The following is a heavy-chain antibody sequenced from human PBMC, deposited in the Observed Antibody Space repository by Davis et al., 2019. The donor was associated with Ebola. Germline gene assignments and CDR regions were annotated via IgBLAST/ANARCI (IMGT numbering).Heavy chain of an antibody. CDR3: ARDPMVQGVTYYYYYYGMDV. CDR1: GFTFSSYE. Sequence: PGGSLRLSCAASGFTFSSYEMNWVRQAPGKGLEWVSSISSSSSYIYYADSVKGRFTISRDNAKNSPYLQMNSLRAEDTAVYYCARDPMVQGVTYYYYYYGMDVWGQGTTVTVSS. D-gene: IGHD3-10*01. V-gene: IGHV3-21*01. J-gene: IGHJ6*02. CDR2: ISSSSSYI.